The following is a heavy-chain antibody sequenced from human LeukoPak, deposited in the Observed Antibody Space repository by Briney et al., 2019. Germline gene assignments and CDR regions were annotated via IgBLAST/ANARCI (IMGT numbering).Heavy chain of an antibody. J-gene: IGHJ4*02. CDR1: GDSVSSKSTT. V-gene: IGHV6-1*01. D-gene: IGHD1-1*01. Sequence: SQTLSLTCAISGDSVSSKSTTWNWIRQSPSGGLEWLGRTYYRSKWSNDYALSVKSRITVNPDTSKNQFSLQLRSVTPKDTAVYYCASFATDKLTDYWGQGTLVTVSS. CDR2: TYYRSKWSN. CDR3: ASFATDKLTDY.